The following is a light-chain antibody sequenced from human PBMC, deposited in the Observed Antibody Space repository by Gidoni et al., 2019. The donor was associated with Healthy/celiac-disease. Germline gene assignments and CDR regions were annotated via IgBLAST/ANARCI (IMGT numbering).Light chain of an antibody. Sequence: QSVLTQPPSVPEAPRPRVTISCSVSSSNIGNNAVNWYQQLPGKAPKLLIYYDDLLPSGVSDRLSGSKSGTSASLAISGLQSEDEDDYYCAAWDDSLNGVVFGGGTKLTVL. CDR1: SSNIGNNA. J-gene: IGLJ2*01. V-gene: IGLV1-36*01. CDR3: AAWDDSLNGVV. CDR2: YDD.